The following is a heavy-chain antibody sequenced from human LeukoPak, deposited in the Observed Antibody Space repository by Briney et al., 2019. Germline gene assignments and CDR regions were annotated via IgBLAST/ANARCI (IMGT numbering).Heavy chain of an antibody. Sequence: SGPTLVKPTGTLTLTCTVSGFPLSNARMGVSWIRQPPGKALEWLAHIFSNDEKSYSTSLKTRLTISKDTSKSQVVLTMTNMDPVDTATYYCARIQDRYSFGFYDYWGQGTLVTVSS. CDR3: ARIQDRYSFGFYDY. J-gene: IGHJ4*02. CDR1: GFPLSNARMG. V-gene: IGHV2-26*01. CDR2: IFSNDEK. D-gene: IGHD5-18*01.